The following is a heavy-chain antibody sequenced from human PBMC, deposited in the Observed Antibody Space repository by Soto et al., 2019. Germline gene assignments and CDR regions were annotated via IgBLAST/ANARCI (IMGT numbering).Heavy chain of an antibody. CDR1: GFSVSSHY. V-gene: IGHV3-66*01. CDR2: TYTGGET. Sequence: EVQLAESGGDLVQPGESLRISCAASGFSVSSHYMTWFRQAPGMGLEWVALTYTGGETEYADSVKDRFTISRDSSKNMVYLQMDSLRAEDTAIYLCAREPIYSISRIRYYDLWGQGTLVTVYS. J-gene: IGHJ4*02. CDR3: AREPIYSISRIRYYDL. D-gene: IGHD3-3*02.